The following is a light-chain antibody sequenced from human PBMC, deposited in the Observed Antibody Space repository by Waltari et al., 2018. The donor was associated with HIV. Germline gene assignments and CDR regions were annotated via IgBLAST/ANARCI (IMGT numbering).Light chain of an antibody. V-gene: IGKV2-30*02. CDR3: MQGTHWPYT. J-gene: IGKJ2*01. CDR1: QSLVHSDGNTY. CDR2: KAS. Sequence: DAVMTQSPLSLPVTLGQPASIACRSSQSLVHSDGNTYVNWFQQRPGQSPRRLICKASTRESGVPDRFSGSGSGTDFTLKISRVEAEEVGVYYCMQGTHWPYTLGQGTKLESK.